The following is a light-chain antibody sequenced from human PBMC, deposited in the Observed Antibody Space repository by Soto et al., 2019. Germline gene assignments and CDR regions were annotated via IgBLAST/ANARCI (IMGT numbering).Light chain of an antibody. CDR1: QGISNY. V-gene: IGKV1-27*01. Sequence: DIQMTQSPSSLSASVGDRVTITCRASQGISNYLAWYQQKPGKVPKLLIYSASTLQSGVPSRFSGSGSGTDFTLTISSLEPEDVATYYWQHYNSAPYTFGQGTKLEIK. CDR3: QHYNSAPYT. CDR2: SAS. J-gene: IGKJ2*01.